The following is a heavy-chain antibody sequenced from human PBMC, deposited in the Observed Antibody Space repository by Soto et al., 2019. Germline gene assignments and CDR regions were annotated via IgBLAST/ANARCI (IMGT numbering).Heavy chain of an antibody. Sequence: SETLSLTCTVSGGSVSSGSYYWSWIRQPPGKGLEWIGYIYYSGSTNYNPSLKSRVPISVDTSKNQFSLKLSSVTAADTAVYYCARDRHYGSGSYYHPTGMDVWGQGTTVTVSS. J-gene: IGHJ6*02. V-gene: IGHV4-61*01. CDR1: GGSVSSGSYY. CDR3: ARDRHYGSGSYYHPTGMDV. D-gene: IGHD3-10*01. CDR2: IYYSGST.